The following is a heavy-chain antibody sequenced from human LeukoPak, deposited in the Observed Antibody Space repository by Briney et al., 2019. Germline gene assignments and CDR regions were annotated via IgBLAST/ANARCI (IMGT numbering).Heavy chain of an antibody. D-gene: IGHD3-16*01. Sequence: SETLSLTCTVSGGSISSGGYYWSWIRQHPGKGLESIGYIYYSGSTYYNPSLKSRVTISVDTSKNQFSLKLSSVTAADTAVYYCARDLRGYGMDVWGQGTTVTVSS. V-gene: IGHV4-31*03. CDR2: IYYSGST. J-gene: IGHJ6*02. CDR1: GGSISSGGYY. CDR3: ARDLRGYGMDV.